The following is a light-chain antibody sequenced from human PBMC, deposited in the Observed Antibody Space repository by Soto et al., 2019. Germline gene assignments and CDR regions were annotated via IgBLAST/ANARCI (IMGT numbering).Light chain of an antibody. Sequence: EIVLTQSPATLSLSPGERATLSCRASQNVNSYINWYQQKPGQAPRLLIYDASNSSTGIPARFSGSGSGTDFTLTINSLETEDFAVYYCQQRSNWPITSGQGKRLEIK. CDR3: QQRSNWPIT. CDR2: DAS. CDR1: QNVNSY. J-gene: IGKJ5*01. V-gene: IGKV3-11*01.